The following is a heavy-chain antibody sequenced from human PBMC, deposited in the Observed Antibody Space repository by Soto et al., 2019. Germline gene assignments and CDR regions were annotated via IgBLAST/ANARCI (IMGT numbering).Heavy chain of an antibody. J-gene: IGHJ4*02. CDR3: AXXXXYGDYDSGY. V-gene: IGHV1-18*01. CDR1: GYTFTSYG. Sequence: QVQLVQSGAEVKKPGASVKVSCKASGYTFTSYGISWVRQAPGQGLEWMGWISAYNGNTNYAQKLQGRVTMTTDTSXSTXXMELXSXXXXDTAVYYCAXXXXYGDYDSGYWGQGTLVTVSS. D-gene: IGHD4-17*01. CDR2: ISAYNGNT.